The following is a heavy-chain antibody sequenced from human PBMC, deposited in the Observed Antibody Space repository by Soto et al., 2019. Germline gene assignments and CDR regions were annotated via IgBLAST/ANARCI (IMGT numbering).Heavy chain of an antibody. V-gene: IGHV3-11*01. CDR2: IASRDPTV. Sequence: QVQLVESGGGLVRPGGSLRLSCATSGFTFSDYYMSWIRQAPGKGLEWVSYIASRDPTVYYADSVRGRFTISRDNARNLLYMQMDNLRADDTAVYYCAREKSSGHYGMDVWGQGTTVTVSS. J-gene: IGHJ6*02. CDR1: GFTFSDYY. D-gene: IGHD3-22*01. CDR3: AREKSSGHYGMDV.